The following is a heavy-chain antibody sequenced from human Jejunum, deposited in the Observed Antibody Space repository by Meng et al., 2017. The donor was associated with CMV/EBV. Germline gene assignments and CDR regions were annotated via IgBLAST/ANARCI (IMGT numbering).Heavy chain of an antibody. J-gene: IGHJ4*02. V-gene: IGHV4-4*01. CDR1: GGSLIGTNW. Sequence: LSLTFVVSGGSLIGTNWWNWVRQPPGGGLEWIGEIFHSGATNYNPSLKSRVTISIDNSKNQFSLKLTSVTAADTAVYFCGDPPAGYWGQGVLVTVSS. CDR3: GDPPAGY. CDR2: IFHSGAT.